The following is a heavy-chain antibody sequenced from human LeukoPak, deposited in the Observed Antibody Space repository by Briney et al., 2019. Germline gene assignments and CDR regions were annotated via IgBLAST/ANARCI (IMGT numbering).Heavy chain of an antibody. CDR2: IYSGGST. D-gene: IGHD4-17*01. J-gene: IGHJ4*02. CDR3: VRGDYGDYTLFDY. V-gene: IGHV3-53*01. Sequence: GGSLILSCAASGFTVSSNYMSWVRQAPGKGLEWVSVIYSGGSTYYADSVKGRFTISRDNSKNTLYLQMNSLRAEDTAVYYCVRGDYGDYTLFDYWGQGTLVTVSS. CDR1: GFTVSSNY.